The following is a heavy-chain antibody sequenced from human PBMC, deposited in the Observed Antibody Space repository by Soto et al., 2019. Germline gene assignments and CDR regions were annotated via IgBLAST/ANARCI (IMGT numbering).Heavy chain of an antibody. D-gene: IGHD2-2*01. Sequence: QVQLVQSGAEVKKPGSSVKVSCKASGGTFSSYTISWVRQAPGQGLEWMGRIIPILGIANYAQKFQGRVTITAXXSXRXXYMELSSLRSEDTAVYYRALKAVVVPAASSYGMDVWGQGTTVTVSS. J-gene: IGHJ6*02. CDR2: IIPILGIA. CDR1: GGTFSSYT. CDR3: ALKAVVVPAASSYGMDV. V-gene: IGHV1-69*02.